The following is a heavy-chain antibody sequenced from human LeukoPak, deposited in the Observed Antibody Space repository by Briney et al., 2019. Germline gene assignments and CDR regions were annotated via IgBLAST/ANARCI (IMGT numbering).Heavy chain of an antibody. D-gene: IGHD3-22*01. V-gene: IGHV7-4-1*02. CDR3: ARAYDSSGYHPDFDY. CDR1: GYTFTSYA. J-gene: IGHJ4*02. Sequence: ASEKVSCKASGYTFTSYAMNWVRQAPGQGLEWMGWINTNTGNPTYAQGFTGRFVFSLDTSVSTAYLQISSLKAEDTAVYYCARAYDSSGYHPDFDYWGQGTLVTVSS. CDR2: INTNTGNP.